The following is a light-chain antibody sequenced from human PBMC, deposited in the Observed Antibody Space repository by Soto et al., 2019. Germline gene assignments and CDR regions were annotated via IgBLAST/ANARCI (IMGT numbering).Light chain of an antibody. CDR2: DAS. CDR3: HQYGGSPRT. V-gene: IGKV3-20*01. CDR1: QSVSSSC. Sequence: EIVLTQSPGTLSLSPGERATLSCRASQSVSSSCLAWYQQKRGQAPRLLIHDASSRATGIPDRFSGSGSGTDFTLTISRLEPEDFAIYYCHQYGGSPRTFDQGTKVEVK. J-gene: IGKJ1*01.